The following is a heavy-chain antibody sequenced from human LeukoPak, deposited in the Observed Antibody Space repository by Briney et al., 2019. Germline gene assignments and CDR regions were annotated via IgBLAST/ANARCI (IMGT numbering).Heavy chain of an antibody. CDR1: GFTFSSYS. J-gene: IGHJ4*02. CDR3: ARDKLLWFGELLWDY. Sequence: PGGSLRLSCAASGFTFSSYSMNWVRQAPGKGLEWVSSTSSSSSYIYYADSVKGRFTISRDNAKNSLYLQMNSLRAEDTAVYYCARDKLLWFGELLWDYWGQGTLVTVSS. CDR2: TSSSSSYI. D-gene: IGHD3-10*01. V-gene: IGHV3-21*01.